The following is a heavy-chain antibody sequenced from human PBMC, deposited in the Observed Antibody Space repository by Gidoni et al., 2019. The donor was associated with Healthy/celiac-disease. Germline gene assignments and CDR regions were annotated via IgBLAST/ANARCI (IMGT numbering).Heavy chain of an antibody. Sequence: QVQLVQSVAEVKKPRASEQVSCQASGYTFTSYGLSWARPAPGQGLEWMGWLSAYNGNTNDAQKLQGRVTMTTDTSTSTAYMELRSLRSDDTAVYYCARDREEGLLWFGDRRGYYYYMDVWGKGTTVTVSS. D-gene: IGHD3-10*01. J-gene: IGHJ6*03. CDR1: GYTFTSYG. CDR2: LSAYNGNT. V-gene: IGHV1-18*01. CDR3: ARDREEGLLWFGDRRGYYYYMDV.